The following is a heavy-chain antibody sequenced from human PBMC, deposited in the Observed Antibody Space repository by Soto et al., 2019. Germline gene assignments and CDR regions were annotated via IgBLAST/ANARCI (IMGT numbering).Heavy chain of an antibody. CDR1: GGTFSSNP. Sequence: SVKVSCKVSGGTFSSNPISWVRQAPGQGLEWMGGTIPTFGAGSYAQRFQGRLTITADKSTNTAYMELSSLRPEDTAVYYCARRQTSGYNRYFDSWGQGTLVTVSS. J-gene: IGHJ4*02. CDR2: TIPTFGAG. D-gene: IGHD5-12*01. V-gene: IGHV1-69*06. CDR3: ARRQTSGYNRYFDS.